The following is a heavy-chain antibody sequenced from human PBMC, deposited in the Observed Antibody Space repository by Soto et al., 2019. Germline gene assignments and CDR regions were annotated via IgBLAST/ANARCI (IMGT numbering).Heavy chain of an antibody. D-gene: IGHD6-19*01. Sequence: PGGSLRLSCAASGFTVSSNYMSWVRQAPGKGLEWVSVIYSGGITYYADSVKGRFTISRDNSKNTLYLQMNSLRAEDTAVYYCARGPYSSGCFPYFQHWGQGTLVTVSS. J-gene: IGHJ1*01. CDR2: IYSGGIT. V-gene: IGHV3-66*01. CDR1: GFTVSSNY. CDR3: ARGPYSSGCFPYFQH.